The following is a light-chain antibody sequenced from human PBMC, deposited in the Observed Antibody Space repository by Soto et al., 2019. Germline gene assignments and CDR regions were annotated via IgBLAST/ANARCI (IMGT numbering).Light chain of an antibody. CDR1: ASNIGSNS. Sequence: QSVLTQPPSVSAAPGQKVTISCSGSASNIGSNSLSWYRQFPGSSPMLVIYDNHKRPSGISARFSASKSDTSATLVITGLRTGDEADYYCGAWDNNLSAGFFGSGTKVTVL. V-gene: IGLV1-51*01. CDR2: DNH. CDR3: GAWDNNLSAGF. J-gene: IGLJ1*01.